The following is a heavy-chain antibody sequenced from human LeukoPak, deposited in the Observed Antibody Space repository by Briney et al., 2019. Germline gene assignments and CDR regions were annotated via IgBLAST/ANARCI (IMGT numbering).Heavy chain of an antibody. V-gene: IGHV3-30*02. CDR2: IRYDGSNK. D-gene: IGHD1-26*01. CDR3: AKDNSGSYYSLDY. Sequence: GGSLRLSCAASGFTFSSYGMHWVRQAPGKGLEWVAFIRYDGSNKYYADSVKGRFTISRDNSKNTLYLQMNSLRAEDTAVYYCAKDNSGSYYSLDYWGQGTLATVSS. J-gene: IGHJ4*02. CDR1: GFTFSSYG.